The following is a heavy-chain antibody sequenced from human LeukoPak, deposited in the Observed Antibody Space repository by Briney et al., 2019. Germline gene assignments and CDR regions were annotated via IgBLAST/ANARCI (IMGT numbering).Heavy chain of an antibody. V-gene: IGHV3-48*01. D-gene: IGHD3-22*01. Sequence: PGGSLRLSCAASGCTFSSYSMLWVRQAPGKGLEWVSYISSSSSTIYYADSVKGRFTISRDNAKNSMYLQMNTLRAEDTAVYYCARDRHKYNYDSGGYPPYWGQGTLVTVSS. CDR3: ARDRHKYNYDSGGYPPY. J-gene: IGHJ4*02. CDR2: ISSSSSTI. CDR1: GCTFSSYS.